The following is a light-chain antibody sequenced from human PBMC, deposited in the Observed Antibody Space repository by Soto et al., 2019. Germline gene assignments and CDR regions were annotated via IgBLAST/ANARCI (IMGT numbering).Light chain of an antibody. CDR3: QQSYNTPWT. CDR1: QSIGNY. J-gene: IGKJ1*01. V-gene: IGKV1-39*01. CDR2: TAS. Sequence: DIQLSHSPSSLSALVGYRLTITSRASQSIGNYLNWYQRKPGKAPKLLIYTASNLQSGVPSRFSGSGSGTAFTLTISSLQPEDIATYYCQQSYNTPWTSGQGTKVDI.